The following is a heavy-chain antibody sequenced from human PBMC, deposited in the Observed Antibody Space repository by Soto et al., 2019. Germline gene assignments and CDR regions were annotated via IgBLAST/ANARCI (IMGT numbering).Heavy chain of an antibody. CDR2: VSAYNGNI. V-gene: IGHV1-18*01. J-gene: IGHJ4*02. D-gene: IGHD3-3*01. CDR1: GYTFTNYG. Sequence: ASVKVSCKASGYTFTNYGIIWVRQAPGQGLEWMGWVSAYNGNINYVQKLQGRVTMTTDTSTSTAYMELRSLRSDDTAVYYCARGPQRFLECLPLDYWGQGTLVTV. CDR3: ARGPQRFLECLPLDY.